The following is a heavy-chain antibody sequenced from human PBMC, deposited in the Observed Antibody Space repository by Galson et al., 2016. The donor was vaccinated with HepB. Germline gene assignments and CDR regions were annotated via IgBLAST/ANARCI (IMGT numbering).Heavy chain of an antibody. D-gene: IGHD5-24*01. J-gene: IGHJ4*02. Sequence: SETLSLTCNVYGGSFSGYFWSWIRQPPGKGLEWIGEIDRSGNTSYSPSLRSRLTILVDTSKKQVSLNLNSVTAADTAIYYCARGRPRTLKWLQGGYFDYWGQGALVTVSS. CDR3: ARGRPRTLKWLQGGYFDY. V-gene: IGHV4-34*01. CDR1: GGSFSGYF. CDR2: IDRSGNT.